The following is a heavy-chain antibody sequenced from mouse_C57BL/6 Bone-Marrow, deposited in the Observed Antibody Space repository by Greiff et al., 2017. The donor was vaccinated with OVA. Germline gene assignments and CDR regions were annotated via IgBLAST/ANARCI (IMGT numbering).Heavy chain of an antibody. D-gene: IGHD2-3*01. CDR1: GYTFTSYW. V-gene: IGHV1-50*01. Sequence: QVHVKQPGAELVKPGASVKLSCKASGYTFTSYWMQWVKQRPGQGLEWIGEIDPSDSYTNYNQKFKGKATLTVDTSSSTAYMQLSSLTSEDSAVYYCARYKDYDGYEYFDVWGTGTTVTVSS. CDR2: IDPSDSYT. CDR3: ARYKDYDGYEYFDV. J-gene: IGHJ1*03.